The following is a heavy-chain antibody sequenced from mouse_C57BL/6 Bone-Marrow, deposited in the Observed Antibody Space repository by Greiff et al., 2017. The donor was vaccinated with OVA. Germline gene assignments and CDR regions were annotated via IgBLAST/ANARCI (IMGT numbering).Heavy chain of an antibody. Sequence: EVQGVESGGGLVKPGGSLKLSCAASGFTFSSYAMSWVRQTPEKRLEWVATISDGGSYTYYPDNVKGRFTISRDNAKNNLYLQMSHLKSEDTAMYYCARDRDLGPFYAMDYWGQGTSVTVSS. CDR3: ARDRDLGPFYAMDY. D-gene: IGHD3-1*01. J-gene: IGHJ4*01. CDR1: GFTFSSYA. CDR2: ISDGGSYT. V-gene: IGHV5-4*01.